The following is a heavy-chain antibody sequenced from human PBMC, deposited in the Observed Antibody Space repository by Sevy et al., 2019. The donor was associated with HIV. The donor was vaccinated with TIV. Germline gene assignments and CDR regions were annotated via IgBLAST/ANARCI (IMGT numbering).Heavy chain of an antibody. CDR3: AKDVICREVYSTDV. J-gene: IGHJ6*04. CDR1: GFTFSNYA. D-gene: IGHD3-10*01. V-gene: IGHV3-23*01. CDR2: ITGNGVET. Sequence: GGSLRLSCAASGFTFSNYAMTWVRQAPGKGLEWVSSITGNGVETYYENSVKGPFTTSRDNSDHILTLQMNRVRAEDTAVYYCAKDVICREVYSTDVWGEGTTVTVSS.